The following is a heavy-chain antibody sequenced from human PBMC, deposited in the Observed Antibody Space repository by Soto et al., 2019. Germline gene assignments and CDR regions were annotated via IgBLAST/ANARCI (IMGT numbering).Heavy chain of an antibody. J-gene: IGHJ6*02. V-gene: IGHV3-21*01. D-gene: IGHD4-17*01. Sequence: GRSLRLSCAASGFTFTNYRMNWVRQAPGKGLEWVSYIGSSTCSIDYADSVKGRFTISRDNAKNSLYLQMNSLRAEYSVVYYCATTTMTTDYYGLDVWGQGTTVTVSS. CDR3: ATTTMTTDYYGLDV. CDR2: IGSSTCSI. CDR1: GFTFTNYR.